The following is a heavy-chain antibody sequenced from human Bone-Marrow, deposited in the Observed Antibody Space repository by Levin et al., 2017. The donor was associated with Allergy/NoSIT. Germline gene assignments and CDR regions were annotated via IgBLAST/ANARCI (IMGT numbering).Heavy chain of an antibody. V-gene: IGHV4-39*01. CDR2: IFYSGST. Sequence: SQTLSLTCTVSGGSIRSTSYYWGWIRQPPGKGLEWIGSIFYSGSTYYNPSLKSRLTISVDTSKNHFSLKLSSVTAADTAMYYCAVYVLPSDYVWGSYSPNWFDPWGQGTLVTVSS. J-gene: IGHJ5*02. CDR3: AVYVLPSDYVWGSYSPNWFDP. CDR1: GGSIRSTSYY. D-gene: IGHD3-16*01.